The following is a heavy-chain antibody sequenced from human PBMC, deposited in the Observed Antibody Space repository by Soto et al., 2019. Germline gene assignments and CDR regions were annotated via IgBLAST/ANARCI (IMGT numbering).Heavy chain of an antibody. J-gene: IGHJ4*02. Sequence: QVQLVQSGAEVKKPGASVKVSCKASGYTFTSYGISWVRQAPGQGLEWMGWSSAYNGNTNDAQKLQGRVTMTTETRTSTAYMELRSLRSDDTAVYYCARGGEDLSLACSGGSCYGYWGQGTLVTVSS. V-gene: IGHV1-18*01. CDR2: SSAYNGNT. D-gene: IGHD2-15*01. CDR1: GYTFTSYG. CDR3: ARGGEDLSLACSGGSCYGY.